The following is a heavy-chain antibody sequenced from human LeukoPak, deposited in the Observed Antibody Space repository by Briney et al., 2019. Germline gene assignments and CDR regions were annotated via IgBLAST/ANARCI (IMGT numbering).Heavy chain of an antibody. CDR3: ARDPYYGDYVV. J-gene: IGHJ4*02. CDR1: GFTFRSYE. D-gene: IGHD4-17*01. Sequence: GGSLRLSCAASGFTFRSYEMDWVRQAPGKGLEWVSYISSSGSTIYYADSVKGRFTISRDNAKNSLYLQMNSLRAEDTAVYYCARDPYYGDYVVWGQGTLVTVSS. V-gene: IGHV3-48*03. CDR2: ISSSGSTI.